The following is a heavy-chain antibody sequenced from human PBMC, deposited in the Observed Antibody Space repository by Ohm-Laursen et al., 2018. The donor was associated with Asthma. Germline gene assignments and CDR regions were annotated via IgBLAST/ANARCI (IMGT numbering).Heavy chain of an antibody. CDR2: ISYDGSNK. D-gene: IGHD2-15*01. J-gene: IGHJ4*02. V-gene: IGHV3-30*03. CDR3: TTDLVY. Sequence: SLRLSCAASGFTFSSYGMHWVRQAPGKGLEWVAVISYDGSNKYYADSVKGRFTISRDNSKNTLYLQMNSLRAEDTAVYYCTTDLVYWGQGTLVTVSS. CDR1: GFTFSSYG.